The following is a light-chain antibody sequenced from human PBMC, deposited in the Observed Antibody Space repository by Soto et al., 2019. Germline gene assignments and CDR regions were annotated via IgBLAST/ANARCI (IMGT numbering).Light chain of an antibody. Sequence: EIVLTQSPGTLSLSPGERATLSCRASQSVSSSYLAWYQQKPGQAPRLLIYGASSRATGIPDRFSGSGSGTDFTLTISRQEPEDFALYYCQQDGSSPPYTFGQGTKLEIK. V-gene: IGKV3-20*01. CDR3: QQDGSSPPYT. CDR1: QSVSSSY. J-gene: IGKJ2*01. CDR2: GAS.